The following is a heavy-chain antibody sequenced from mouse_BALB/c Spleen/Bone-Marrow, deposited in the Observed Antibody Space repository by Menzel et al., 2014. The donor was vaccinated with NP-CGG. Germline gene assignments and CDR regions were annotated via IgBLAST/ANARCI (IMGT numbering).Heavy chain of an antibody. CDR2: INPESSTV. CDR1: GFDFSRYW. D-gene: IGHD1-2*01. CDR3: TRLTYYGLSDY. V-gene: IGHV4-1*02. Sequence: DVKLVESGGGLVQPGGSLKLSCTASGFDFSRYWMSWVRQAPGKGLQWIGEINPESSTVNYTPSLKDKSIISRDNAKNALYLQVSKVRSEDTALYYCTRLTYYGLSDYWGQGTTLTVSS. J-gene: IGHJ2*01.